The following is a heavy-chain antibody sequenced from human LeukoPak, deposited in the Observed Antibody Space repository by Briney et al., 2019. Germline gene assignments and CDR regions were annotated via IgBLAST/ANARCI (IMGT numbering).Heavy chain of an antibody. CDR2: IWYDGSNK. CDR1: GFTFSSYG. Sequence: PGGSLRLSCAASGFTFSSYGMHWVRQAPGKGLEWVAVIWYDGSNKYYADSVKGRFTISRDNSKNTLYLQMNTLRPDDTAVYHCTRAKRGPFDYWGQGTLVTVSS. CDR3: TRAKRGPFDY. V-gene: IGHV3-33*01. J-gene: IGHJ4*01.